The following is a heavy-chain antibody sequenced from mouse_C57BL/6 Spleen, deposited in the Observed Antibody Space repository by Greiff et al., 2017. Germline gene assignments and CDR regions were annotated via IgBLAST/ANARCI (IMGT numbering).Heavy chain of an antibody. D-gene: IGHD1-1*01. J-gene: IGHJ3*01. Sequence: LVESGPELVKPGASVKISCKASGYAFSSSWMNWVKQRPGKGLEWIGRIYPGDGDTNYNGKFKGKATLTADKSSSTAYMQLSSLTSEDSAVYFCAIITTVVATPSWFAYWGQGTLVTVSA. CDR3: AIITTVVATPSWFAY. CDR2: IYPGDGDT. CDR1: GYAFSSSW. V-gene: IGHV1-82*01.